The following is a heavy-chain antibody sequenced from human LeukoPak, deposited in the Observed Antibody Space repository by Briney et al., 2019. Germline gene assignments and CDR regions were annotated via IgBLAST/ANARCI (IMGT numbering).Heavy chain of an antibody. Sequence: KVSCKASGYTFTSYWIGWVRQMPGKGLEWMGIIYPGDSDTTYSPSFQGQVTISADKSISTAYLQWSSLKASDSAMYYCGRIPAAGSLKGSFDIWGQGTMVTVSS. CDR2: IYPGDSDT. CDR1: GYTFTSYW. J-gene: IGHJ3*02. V-gene: IGHV5-51*01. D-gene: IGHD6-13*01. CDR3: GRIPAAGSLKGSFDI.